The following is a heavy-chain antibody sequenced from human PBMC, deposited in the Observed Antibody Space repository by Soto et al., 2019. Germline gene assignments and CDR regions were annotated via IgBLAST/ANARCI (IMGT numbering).Heavy chain of an antibody. CDR3: ARGHKWLVRGMGFDY. CDR1: GGSFSGYY. J-gene: IGHJ4*02. V-gene: IGHV4-34*01. CDR2: INHSGST. Sequence: SETLSLTCAVYGGSFSGYYWSWIHQPPGKGLEWIGEINHSGSTNYNPSLKSRVTISVDTSKNQFSLKLSSVTAADTAVYYCARGHKWLVRGMGFDYWGQGTLVTVSS. D-gene: IGHD6-19*01.